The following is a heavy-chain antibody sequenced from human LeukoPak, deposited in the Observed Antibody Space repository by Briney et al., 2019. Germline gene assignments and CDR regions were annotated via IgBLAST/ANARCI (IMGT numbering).Heavy chain of an antibody. CDR3: AREGVAFWSGYFDY. CDR2: IIPIFGTA. CDR1: GGTFSSYA. V-gene: IGHV1-69*13. Sequence: GASVKVSCKASGGTFSSYAISWERQAPGQGLEWMGGIIPIFGTANYAQKFQGRVTITADESTSTAYMELSSLRSEDTAVYYCAREGVAFWSGYFDYWGQGTLVTVSS. J-gene: IGHJ4*02. D-gene: IGHD3-3*01.